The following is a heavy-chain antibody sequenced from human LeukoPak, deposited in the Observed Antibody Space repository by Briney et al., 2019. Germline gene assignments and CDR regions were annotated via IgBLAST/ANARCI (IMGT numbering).Heavy chain of an antibody. CDR2: TIPIFGTA. D-gene: IGHD3-10*01. J-gene: IGHJ5*02. V-gene: IGHV1-69*06. CDR1: GGTFSSYV. Sequence: GASVKVSCKASGGTFSSYVISWVRQAPGQGLEWMGGTIPIFGTANYAQKFQGRVTITADKSTSTAYMELSSLRSEDTAVYYCARHYYGSGSQTNNWFDPWGQGTLVTVSS. CDR3: ARHYYGSGSQTNNWFDP.